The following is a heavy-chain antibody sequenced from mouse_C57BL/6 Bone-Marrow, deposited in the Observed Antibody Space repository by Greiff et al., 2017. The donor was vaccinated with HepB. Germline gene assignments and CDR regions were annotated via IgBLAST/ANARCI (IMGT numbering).Heavy chain of an antibody. CDR1: GFNIKDDY. Sequence: VQLQQSGAELVRPGASVKLSCTASGFNIKDDYMHWVNQRPEQGLEWIGWIDPENGDTEYASKFQGKATITADTSSNTAYLQLSSLRSEDTAVYYCTTSYEFDYWGQGTTLTVSS. CDR3: TTSYEFDY. V-gene: IGHV14-4*01. D-gene: IGHD2-3*01. J-gene: IGHJ2*01. CDR2: IDPENGDT.